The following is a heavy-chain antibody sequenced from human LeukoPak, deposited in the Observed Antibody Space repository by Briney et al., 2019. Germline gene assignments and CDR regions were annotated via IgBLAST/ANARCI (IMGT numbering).Heavy chain of an antibody. D-gene: IGHD3-10*01. J-gene: IGHJ4*02. CDR2: VNPHSGGT. CDR1: GYTFTDYY. V-gene: IGHV1-2*02. CDR3: ARAMVRGVIRGDYFDY. Sequence: GASVKVSCKASGYTFTDYYIHWVRQAPGHGLEWMGWVNPHSGGTNYAQKFQGRVTMTRDTSISTAYMELSRLRSDDTAVYYCARAMVRGVIRGDYFDYWGQGTLVTVSS.